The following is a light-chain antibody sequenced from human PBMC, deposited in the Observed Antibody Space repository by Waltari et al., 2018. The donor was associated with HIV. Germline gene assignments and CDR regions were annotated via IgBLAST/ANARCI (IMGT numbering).Light chain of an antibody. J-gene: IGLJ3*02. CDR2: FDN. Sequence: SYVLTQPPSVSVAPGQTARITCGGNNIGSKSVHWYQQKPGQAPVLVIYFDNDRPSGIPERFSGSNSGTTATLTVSRVEAGDEADYYCLVWDSSSDHWVFGGGTKLTVL. CDR1: NIGSKS. CDR3: LVWDSSSDHWV. V-gene: IGLV3-21*04.